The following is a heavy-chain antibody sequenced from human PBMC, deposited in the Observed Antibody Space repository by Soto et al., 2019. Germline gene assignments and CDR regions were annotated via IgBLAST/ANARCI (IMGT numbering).Heavy chain of an antibody. Sequence: TSEALSLTCAVYGRSFSDSYWTWIRKPPGKGLEWIGEINLAIGTNYNPSLGGRVAISVDTPKNQFPLELTSVTAADTAVYYCAGGRQSLPLDVWAKGTTVTVSS. CDR2: INLAIGT. V-gene: IGHV4-34*01. J-gene: IGHJ6*04. CDR3: AGGRQSLPLDV. CDR1: GRSFSDSY.